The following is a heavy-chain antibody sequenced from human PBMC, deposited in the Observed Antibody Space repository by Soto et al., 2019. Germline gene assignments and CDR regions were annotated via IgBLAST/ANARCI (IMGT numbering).Heavy chain of an antibody. J-gene: IGHJ6*02. CDR2: IDPSDSYT. Sequence: GESLKISCKGSGYSFTSYWISWVRQMPGKGLEWMGRIDPSDSYTNYSPSFQGHVTISADKSISTAYLQWSSLKASDTAMYYCARHGCSSTSCYMVYGMDVWGQGTPVTVSS. CDR1: GYSFTSYW. D-gene: IGHD2-2*02. V-gene: IGHV5-10-1*01. CDR3: ARHGCSSTSCYMVYGMDV.